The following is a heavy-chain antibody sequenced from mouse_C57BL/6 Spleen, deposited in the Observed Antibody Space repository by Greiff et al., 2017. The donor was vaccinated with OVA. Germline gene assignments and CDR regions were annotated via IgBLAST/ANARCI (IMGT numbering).Heavy chain of an antibody. J-gene: IGHJ4*01. CDR1: GFTFSDYG. D-gene: IGHD4-1*01. CDR2: ISSGSSTI. Sequence: EVMLVESGGGLVKPGGSLKLSCAASGFTFSDYGMHWVRQAPEKGLEWVAYISSGSSTIYYADTVKGRFTISSDNDKNTLFLQMTSMRSEDMAMYYCARQDWDGAMDYWGQGTSVTVSS. CDR3: ARQDWDGAMDY. V-gene: IGHV5-17*01.